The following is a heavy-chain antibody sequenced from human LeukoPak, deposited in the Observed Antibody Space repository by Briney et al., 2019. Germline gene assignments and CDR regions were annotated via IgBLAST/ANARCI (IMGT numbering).Heavy chain of an antibody. D-gene: IGHD4-17*01. Sequence: PGGSLRLSCAASGFTFSTYWMSWVRQAPGKGLEWVSYISSSGSTIYYADSVKGRFTISRDNAKNSRYLQMNGLRAEDTAVYYCASVFYGDYSLGWYFDLWGRGTLVTVSS. CDR1: GFTFSTYW. CDR2: ISSSGSTI. CDR3: ASVFYGDYSLGWYFDL. V-gene: IGHV3-48*03. J-gene: IGHJ2*01.